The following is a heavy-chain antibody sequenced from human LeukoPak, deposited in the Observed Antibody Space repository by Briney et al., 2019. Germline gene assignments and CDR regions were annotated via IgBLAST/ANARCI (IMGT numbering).Heavy chain of an antibody. D-gene: IGHD4-17*01. CDR3: ARDRKSTVTTSGLSWCFDY. Sequence: GGSLRLSCAASGFTFSSYSMNWVRQAPGKGLEWVSYISSSSSTIYYADSVKGRFTISRDNAKNSLYLQMNSLRAEDTVVYYCARDRKSTVTTSGLSWCFDYWGQGTLVTVSS. CDR2: ISSSSSTI. CDR1: GFTFSSYS. V-gene: IGHV3-48*04. J-gene: IGHJ4*02.